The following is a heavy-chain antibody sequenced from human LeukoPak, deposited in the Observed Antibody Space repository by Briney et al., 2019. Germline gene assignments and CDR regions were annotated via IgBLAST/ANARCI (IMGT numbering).Heavy chain of an antibody. V-gene: IGHV3-30-3*01. D-gene: IGHD2-8*01. CDR3: ARGTVEQFVYAARYGMDV. CDR2: ISYDGSNK. CDR1: GFTFSSYA. J-gene: IGHJ6*02. Sequence: PGGSLRLSCAASGFTFSSYAMHWVRKPPGKGLEWVAVISYDGSNKYYADSVKGRFTISRDNSKNTLYLQMNSLRAEDTAVYYCARGTVEQFVYAARYGMDVWGQGTTVTVSS.